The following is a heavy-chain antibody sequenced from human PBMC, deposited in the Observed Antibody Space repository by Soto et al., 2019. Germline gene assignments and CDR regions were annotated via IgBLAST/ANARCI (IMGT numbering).Heavy chain of an antibody. V-gene: IGHV3-21*01. CDR1: GFTFSSYS. J-gene: IGHJ4*02. CDR3: ARAVGSAGFDY. CDR2: ISSSSSYI. D-gene: IGHD2-15*01. Sequence: GGSLRLSCAASGFTFSSYSMNWVRQAPGKGLEWVSSISSSSSYIYYADSVKGRFTISRDNAKNSLYLQMNSLRAEETAVYYCARAVGSAGFDYLGQGTLVTVPS.